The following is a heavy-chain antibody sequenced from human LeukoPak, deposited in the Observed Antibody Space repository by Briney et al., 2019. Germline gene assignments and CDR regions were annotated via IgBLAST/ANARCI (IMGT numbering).Heavy chain of an antibody. D-gene: IGHD6-19*01. V-gene: IGHV1-46*01. CDR2: INPSGGST. CDR1: GYTFTSYY. CDR3: ATAPEGSGWTLWYFDY. J-gene: IGHJ4*02. Sequence: ASVKVSRKASGYTFTSYYMHWVRQAPGQGLEWMGIINPSGGSTSYAQRFQGRVTMTRDTSTSTVYMELSSLRSEDTAVYYCATAPEGSGWTLWYFDYWGQGTLVTVSS.